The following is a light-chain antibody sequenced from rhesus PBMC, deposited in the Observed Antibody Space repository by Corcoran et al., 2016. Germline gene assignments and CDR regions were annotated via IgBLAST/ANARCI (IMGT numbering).Light chain of an antibody. Sequence: DIQMTQSPSSLSASVGDRVTITCRASQGITNDLAWYQQKPGETSKLLIYEASSLQSGIPSRFSGSGSGTDFTLTISSLQSEDFATYYGQHYYSTPYSFGQGTKVEIK. CDR1: QGITND. J-gene: IGKJ2*01. CDR2: EAS. CDR3: QHYYSTPYS. V-gene: IGKV1-25*01.